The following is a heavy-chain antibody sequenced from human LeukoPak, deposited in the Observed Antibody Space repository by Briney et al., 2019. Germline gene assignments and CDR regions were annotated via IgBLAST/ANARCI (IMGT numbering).Heavy chain of an antibody. V-gene: IGHV3-23*01. CDR1: GFTFSTYA. Sequence: GGSLRLSCAASGFTFSTYAMSWVRQAPGKGLEWVSGLSSSGATTYYADSVKGRFTISRDNSKNMLYLQMNSLRAEDTAVYYCAKSLGYGLFDAFDIWGQGTMVTVSS. CDR3: AKSLGYGLFDAFDI. J-gene: IGHJ3*02. CDR2: LSSSGATT. D-gene: IGHD3-16*01.